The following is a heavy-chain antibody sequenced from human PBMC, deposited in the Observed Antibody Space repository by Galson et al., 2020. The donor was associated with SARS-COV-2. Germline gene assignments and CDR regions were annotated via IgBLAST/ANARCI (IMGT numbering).Heavy chain of an antibody. D-gene: IGHD6-13*01. Sequence: SGPTLVKPTQTLTLTCTFSGFSLSTSGVGVGWFRQPPGKALEWLSPIYWNDDEWYSPSLTSRVTIIKDTSKNQVVLTMTNMDPVDTATYFCAHKITAAAPFDYWGQGILVTVSS. V-gene: IGHV2-5*01. J-gene: IGHJ4*02. CDR3: AHKITAAAPFDY. CDR2: IYWNDDE. CDR1: GFSLSTSGVG.